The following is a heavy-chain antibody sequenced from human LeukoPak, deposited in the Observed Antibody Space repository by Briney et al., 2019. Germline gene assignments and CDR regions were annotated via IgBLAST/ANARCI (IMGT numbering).Heavy chain of an antibody. CDR2: TYYSGST. V-gene: IGHV4-39*07. CDR1: GGSISSSSYY. CDR3: ARVPDYYDSSGYAGSDYYMDV. D-gene: IGHD3-22*01. Sequence: SETLSLTCTVSGGSISSSSYYWGWIRQPPGKGLEWIGSTYYSGSTYYNPSLKSRVTISVDTSKNQFSLRLTSVTAADTAVYFAARVPDYYDSSGYAGSDYYMDVWGKGTTVIVSS. J-gene: IGHJ6*03.